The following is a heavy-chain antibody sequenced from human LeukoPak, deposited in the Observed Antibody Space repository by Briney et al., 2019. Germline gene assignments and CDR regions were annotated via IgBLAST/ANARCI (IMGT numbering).Heavy chain of an antibody. Sequence: SVKVSCKASGGTFSSYAISWVRQAPGQGLEWMGRIIPIFGTANYAQKFQGRVTITTDESTSTAYVELSSLRSEDTAVYYCGRLSDSRVGFDIWGQGTMVTVSS. CDR3: GRLSDSRVGFDI. D-gene: IGHD3-22*01. V-gene: IGHV1-69*05. CDR1: GGTFSSYA. CDR2: IIPIFGTA. J-gene: IGHJ3*02.